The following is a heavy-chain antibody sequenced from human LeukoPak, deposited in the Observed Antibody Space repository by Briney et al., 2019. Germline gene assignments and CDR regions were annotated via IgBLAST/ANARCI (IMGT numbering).Heavy chain of an antibody. Sequence: ASVKVSCKASGYTFTSYYMHWVRQAPGQGLEWMGIINPSGGSTSYAQKFQGRVTMTRDTSTSTAYMELSSLRSEDTAVYYCARDAYYYDSSGYYGFGVDYWGQGTLVTVSS. J-gene: IGHJ4*02. CDR1: GYTFTSYY. CDR2: INPSGGST. D-gene: IGHD3-22*01. CDR3: ARDAYYYDSSGYYGFGVDY. V-gene: IGHV1-46*01.